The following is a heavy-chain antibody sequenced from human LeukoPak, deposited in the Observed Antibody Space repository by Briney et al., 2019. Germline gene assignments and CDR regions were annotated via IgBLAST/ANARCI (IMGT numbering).Heavy chain of an antibody. D-gene: IGHD2-2*01. V-gene: IGHV1-69*05. CDR1: GGTFISYA. CDR3: ARASERYQLLPPYYYYYVGV. CDR2: ITPIFGTA. Sequence: GASVKVSCKASGGTFISYAISWVRQAPGQGLEWMGGITPIFGTANYAQKFQGRVTITTDESTSTAYMELSSLRSEDTAVYYCARASERYQLLPPYYYYYVGVWGKGTTVTVSS. J-gene: IGHJ6*03.